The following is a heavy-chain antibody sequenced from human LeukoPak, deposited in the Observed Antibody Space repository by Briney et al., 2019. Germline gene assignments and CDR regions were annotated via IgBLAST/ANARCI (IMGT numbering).Heavy chain of an antibody. CDR1: GGSISSGSYY. CDR2: IYTSGST. V-gene: IGHV4-61*02. Sequence: SRTLSLTCTVSGGSISSGSYYWSWIRQPAGKGLEWIGRIYTSGSTNYNPSLKSRVTISVDTSKNQFSLKLSSVTAADTAVYYCARRAGYCSSTSCYGGGWFDPWGQGTLVTVSS. J-gene: IGHJ5*02. CDR3: ARRAGYCSSTSCYGGGWFDP. D-gene: IGHD2-2*01.